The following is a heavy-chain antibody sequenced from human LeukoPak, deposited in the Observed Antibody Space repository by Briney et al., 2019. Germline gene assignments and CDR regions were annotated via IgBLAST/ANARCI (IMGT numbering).Heavy chain of an antibody. CDR2: IYYSGHT. D-gene: IGHD2-15*01. J-gene: IGHJ4*02. CDR1: GDSISSNIYY. Sequence: TSETLSLTCTVSGDSISSNIYYWGWIRQPPGKELEWIGTIYYSGHTYYNPSLKSRVTMYVDTSKNQFSLKLNSVTAADTAVYYCARLCSGGSCYYGYFDYWGQGTLVTVSS. V-gene: IGHV4-39*01. CDR3: ARLCSGGSCYYGYFDY.